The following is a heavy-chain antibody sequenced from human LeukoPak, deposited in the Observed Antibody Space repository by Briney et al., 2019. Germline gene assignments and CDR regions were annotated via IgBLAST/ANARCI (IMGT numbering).Heavy chain of an antibody. J-gene: IGHJ6*04. Sequence: GAPVKVSGKASGYTFTSYGISWVRQAPGHGLEWMGWISAYNGNTNYAQKLQGRVTMTTDTSTSTADMELRSLRSDDTAVYYCARRSSGYDYYYYYGMDVWGKGTTVTVSS. V-gene: IGHV1-18*04. CDR3: ARRSSGYDYYYYYGMDV. CDR1: GYTFTSYG. CDR2: ISAYNGNT. D-gene: IGHD5-12*01.